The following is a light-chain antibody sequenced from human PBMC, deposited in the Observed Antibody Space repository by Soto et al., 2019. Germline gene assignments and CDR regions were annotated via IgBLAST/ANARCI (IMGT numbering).Light chain of an antibody. CDR2: SNN. V-gene: IGLV1-44*01. CDR1: SSNIGSNT. Sequence: QSVLTRPPSASGTPGQRVTISCSGSSSNIGSNTVNWYQQLPRTAPKLLIYSNNQRPSGVPDRFSGSKSGTSASLAISGLQSEDEADYYCAAWDDSLNGPVFGGGTKLTVL. J-gene: IGLJ2*01. CDR3: AAWDDSLNGPV.